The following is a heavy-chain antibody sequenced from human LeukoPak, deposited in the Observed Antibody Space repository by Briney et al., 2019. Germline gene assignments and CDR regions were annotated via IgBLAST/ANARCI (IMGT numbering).Heavy chain of an antibody. CDR1: GGSISSYY. Sequence: SESLPLTCTVSGGSISSYYWSWIRQPAGKGLEWIGRIYTSGSTNYNPSLKSRLTMSVDTSNNQFSLKLTSMTAADTAVYYCAREVNSSTWRPLDFWGQGTLVTVSS. V-gene: IGHV4-4*07. D-gene: IGHD6-13*01. CDR2: IYTSGST. CDR3: AREVNSSTWRPLDF. J-gene: IGHJ4*02.